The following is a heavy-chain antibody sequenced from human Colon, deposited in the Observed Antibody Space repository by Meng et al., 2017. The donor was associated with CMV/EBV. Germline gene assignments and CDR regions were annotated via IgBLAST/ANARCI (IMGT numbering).Heavy chain of an antibody. CDR2: VNSDGTST. CDR3: ARSDVLADPLNWIDP. Sequence: GESLKISCATSGFTFSSYWMHWVRQAPGKGLVWVSRVNSDGTSTSYADSVKGRFTISRDNAENTLYLQMNSLRVEDTAIYYCARSDVLADPLNWIDPWGQGTLVTVSS. V-gene: IGHV3-74*01. D-gene: IGHD2-21*01. CDR1: GFTFSSYW. J-gene: IGHJ5*02.